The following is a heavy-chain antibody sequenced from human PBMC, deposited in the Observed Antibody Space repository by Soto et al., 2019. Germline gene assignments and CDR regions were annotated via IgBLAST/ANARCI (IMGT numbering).Heavy chain of an antibody. CDR2: IYYSGST. V-gene: IGHV4-59*01. Sequence: SETLSLTCTVSGGSIISYYWSWIRQPPWKGLEWIGYIYYSGSTNYNPSLKSRVTISVDTSKNQFSLKLSSVTAADTAVYYCARTHVPYYFDYWGQGTLVTVS. D-gene: IGHD2-2*01. CDR1: GGSIISYY. CDR3: ARTHVPYYFDY. J-gene: IGHJ4*02.